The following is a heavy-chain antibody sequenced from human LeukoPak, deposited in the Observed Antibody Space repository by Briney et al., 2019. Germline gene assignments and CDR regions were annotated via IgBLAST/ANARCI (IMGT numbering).Heavy chain of an antibody. Sequence: GGSLRLSCAASGFTFSSYAMNWVRQAPGKGLEWVLSISSSSSYIYYADSVKGRFTISRDNAKNSLYLQMNSLRAEDTAVYYCASHYGSGSYYKDWGQGTLVTVSS. CDR3: ASHYGSGSYYKD. J-gene: IGHJ4*02. CDR2: ISSSSSYI. V-gene: IGHV3-21*01. CDR1: GFTFSSYA. D-gene: IGHD3-10*01.